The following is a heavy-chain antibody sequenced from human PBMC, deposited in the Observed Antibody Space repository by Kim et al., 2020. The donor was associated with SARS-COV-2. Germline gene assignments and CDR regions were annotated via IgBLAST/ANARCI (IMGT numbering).Heavy chain of an antibody. D-gene: IGHD3-16*01. J-gene: IGHJ2*01. CDR3: ARGGASPVTPFFYFDL. Sequence: SETLSLTCRASGGSINSGGLAWSWIRQAPGKGPEWIGYIFWSGTSHHNPALNRRGTLSLQGSKNQFTLQLRSVTAADTAVYFCARGGASPVTPFFYFDL. V-gene: IGHV4-30-2*01. CDR1: GGSINSGGLA. CDR2: IFWSGTS.